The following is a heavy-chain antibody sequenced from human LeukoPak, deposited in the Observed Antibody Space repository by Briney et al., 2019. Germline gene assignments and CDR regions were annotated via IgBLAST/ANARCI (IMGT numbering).Heavy chain of an antibody. V-gene: IGHV4-34*01. J-gene: IGHJ3*02. CDR2: INHSGST. CDR3: APRLTEGDAFDI. D-gene: IGHD1-14*01. Sequence: KPSETLSLTCAVYGGSFSGYYWSWIRQPPGKGLEWIGEINHSGSTNYNPSLKSRVTISVDTSKNQFSLKLSSVTAADTAVYYCAPRLTEGDAFDIWGQGTMVTVPS. CDR1: GGSFSGYY.